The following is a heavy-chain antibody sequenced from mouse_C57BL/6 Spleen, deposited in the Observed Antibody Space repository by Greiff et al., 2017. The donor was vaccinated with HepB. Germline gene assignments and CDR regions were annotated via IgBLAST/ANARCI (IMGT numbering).Heavy chain of an antibody. CDR1: GYTFTSYW. Sequence: QVHVKQPGAELVKPGASVKLSCKASGYTFTSYWMQWVKQRPGQGLEWIGEIDPSDSYTNYNQKFKGKATLTVDTSSSTAYMQLSSLTSEDSAVYYCARKGIYYDYGGRGYYFDYWGQGTTLTVSS. V-gene: IGHV1-50*01. CDR2: IDPSDSYT. CDR3: ARKGIYYDYGGRGYYFDY. J-gene: IGHJ2*01. D-gene: IGHD2-4*01.